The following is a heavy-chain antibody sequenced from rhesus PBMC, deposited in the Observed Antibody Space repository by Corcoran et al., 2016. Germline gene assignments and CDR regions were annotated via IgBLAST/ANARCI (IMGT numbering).Heavy chain of an antibody. Sequence: QVQLQESGPGLVKPSETLSLTCAVSGGSISYAYYWSWIRQPPGKGLEWFGYIYGSGGGTNYNPSLKNRVTISIDTSKNQFSLKLSSVTAADTALYYCARTSYNWNDGYFDYWGQGVLVTVSS. D-gene: IGHD1-7*02. CDR2: IYGSGGGT. J-gene: IGHJ4*01. V-gene: IGHV4-106*01. CDR1: GGSISYAYY. CDR3: ARTSYNWNDGYFDY.